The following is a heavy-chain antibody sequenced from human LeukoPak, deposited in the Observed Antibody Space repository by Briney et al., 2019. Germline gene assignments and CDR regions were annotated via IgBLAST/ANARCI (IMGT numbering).Heavy chain of an antibody. D-gene: IGHD2/OR15-2a*01. CDR2: ITNSGGDI. CDR1: GFSFSDYY. V-gene: IGHV3-11*01. J-gene: IGHJ4*02. CDR3: ASLSVPM. Sequence: GGSLRLTCAASGFSFSDYYMSWIRQAPGKGLEWVSYITNSGGDIYYADSVKGRFTISRDNARNLVSLQMNSLRVEDTAIYYCASLSVPMWGQGILVTVSS.